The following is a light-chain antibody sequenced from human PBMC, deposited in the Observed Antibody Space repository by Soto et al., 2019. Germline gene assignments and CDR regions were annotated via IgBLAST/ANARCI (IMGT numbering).Light chain of an antibody. CDR1: QSISSY. V-gene: IGKV1-39*01. CDR2: AAS. Sequence: DIEITQSPSSLSASVGDRVTITCRASQSISSYLNWYQQKPGKPPKLLIYAASSLQSGVPSRFSGSGSGTDFTLTISSLQPEDFATYYCQQSYSTPPTFGQGTKVDIK. J-gene: IGKJ1*01. CDR3: QQSYSTPPT.